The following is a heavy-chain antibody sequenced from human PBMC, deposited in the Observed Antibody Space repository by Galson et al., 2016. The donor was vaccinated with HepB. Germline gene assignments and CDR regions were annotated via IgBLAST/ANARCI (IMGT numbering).Heavy chain of an antibody. V-gene: IGHV3-30*18. Sequence: SLRLSCAASGFIFDSYGMHWVRQAPGKGLEWVAVISFDGSTKYYTDSVKGRFTISRDNSQNTVFLQMNSLRAEDTAVHYCAKDHTWDDYGDYDGPEFDYRGQGSLVTVSS. J-gene: IGHJ4*02. CDR1: GFIFDSYG. CDR3: AKDHTWDDYGDYDGPEFDY. CDR2: ISFDGSTK. D-gene: IGHD4-17*01.